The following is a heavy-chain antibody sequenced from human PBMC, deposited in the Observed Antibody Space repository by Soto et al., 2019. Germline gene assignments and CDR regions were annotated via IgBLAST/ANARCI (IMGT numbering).Heavy chain of an antibody. V-gene: IGHV1-69*12. J-gene: IGHJ4*02. Sequence: QVQLVQSGAEVKKPESSVKVSCKAPGGTFSTYAISWVRQAPGQGLKWMGGIIPMFGTANHAQRFQDRVTITADESTNTVYMELSSLRSEDTAVYFCASGIQLWLRRINNGYSGWGQGTLVTVSS. D-gene: IGHD5-18*01. CDR1: GGTFSTYA. CDR3: ASGIQLWLRRINNGYSG. CDR2: IIPMFGTA.